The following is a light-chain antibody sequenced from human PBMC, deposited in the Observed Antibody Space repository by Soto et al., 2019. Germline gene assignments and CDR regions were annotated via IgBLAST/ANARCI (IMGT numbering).Light chain of an antibody. J-gene: IGKJ2*01. CDR2: WAS. V-gene: IGKV4-1*01. Sequence: DIVMTQAPDSLAASLGAIVTINCKSSRNLLYNDKNYVAWYQQRPGQAPKLLIYWASTRESEVPVRNSGSGSVQDFSLTIRDLQAADAAVYSCQQFYTTPRTFGQGTRVEI. CDR1: RNLLYNDKNY. CDR3: QQFYTTPRT.